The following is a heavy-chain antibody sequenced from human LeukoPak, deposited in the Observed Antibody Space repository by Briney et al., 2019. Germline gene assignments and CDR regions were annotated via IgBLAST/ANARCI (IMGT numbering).Heavy chain of an antibody. D-gene: IGHD3-22*01. J-gene: IGHJ4*02. CDR3: AKDGKEYYSDSSGFSDY. V-gene: IGHV3-30*18. CDR2: ISYEGSNE. Sequence: GGSLRLSCVASGFTFSSYGMHWGRQAPGKGLEWVAVISYEGSNEFYADSVKGRFTVSRDNSKKTLNLQMNSLRVEDTAVYYCAKDGKEYYSDSSGFSDYWGQGTLVTVSS. CDR1: GFTFSSYG.